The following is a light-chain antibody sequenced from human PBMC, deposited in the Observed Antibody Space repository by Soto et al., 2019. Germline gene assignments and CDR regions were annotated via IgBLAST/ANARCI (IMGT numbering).Light chain of an antibody. V-gene: IGKV3-15*01. CDR3: LQYHNLWA. CDR1: QNIYYN. CDR2: RAS. J-gene: IGKJ1*01. Sequence: ILMTQSPATVSVSRGESATLSCRASQNIYYNVAWYQHRPGQAPRLLIYRASTRAPGVPARFSGSGSGTEFTLTISSLQPEDFTVYSCLQYHNLWAFGQGTKV.